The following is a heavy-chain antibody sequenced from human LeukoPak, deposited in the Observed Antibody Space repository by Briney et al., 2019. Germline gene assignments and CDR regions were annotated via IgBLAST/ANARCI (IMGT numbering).Heavy chain of an antibody. Sequence: PGGSLRLSCAASGFTFDYYGMHWVRQAPGKGLEWVAGISDSGGRTNYADSVKGRFTISRDNPKNTLILQMNSLRPEDTAVYFCAKRGVVIRVILVGFHKEAYYFDSWGQGALVTVSS. CDR1: GFTFDYYG. CDR3: AKRGVVIRVILVGFHKEAYYFDS. V-gene: IGHV3-23*01. D-gene: IGHD3-22*01. J-gene: IGHJ4*02. CDR2: ISDSGGRT.